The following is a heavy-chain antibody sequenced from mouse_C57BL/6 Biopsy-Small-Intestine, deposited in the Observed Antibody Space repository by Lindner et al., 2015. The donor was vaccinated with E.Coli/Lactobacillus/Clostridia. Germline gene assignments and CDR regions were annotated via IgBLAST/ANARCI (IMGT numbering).Heavy chain of an antibody. J-gene: IGHJ3*01. D-gene: IGHD6-5*01. CDR3: ARGPYYAHFDF. CDR1: GYNFVSYD. CDR2: MNPTNGNK. V-gene: IGHV1S81*02. Sequence: SVKVSCKATGYNFVSYDINWVRQASGQGLEWMGWMNPTNGNKGYAQDFLGRVSMTRNTSISEAYMELSGLRSEDTAVYYCARGPYYAHFDFWGQGTLITVS.